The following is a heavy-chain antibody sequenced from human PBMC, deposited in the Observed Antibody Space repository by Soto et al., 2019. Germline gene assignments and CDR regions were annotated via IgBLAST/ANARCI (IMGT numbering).Heavy chain of an antibody. J-gene: IGHJ6*02. Sequence: QVQLVQSGAEVKKPGSSVKVSCKASGGTFSTYAISWVRQAPGQGLEWMGGVLPIFGTTKSSQRFQDRVTFTADESTSTAYMELSSLRSDDTAVYYCARKYQVLHGDVDYDYGMDVWGQGTTVTVSS. V-gene: IGHV1-69*01. CDR2: VLPIFGTT. D-gene: IGHD2-2*01. CDR1: GGTFSTYA. CDR3: ARKYQVLHGDVDYDYGMDV.